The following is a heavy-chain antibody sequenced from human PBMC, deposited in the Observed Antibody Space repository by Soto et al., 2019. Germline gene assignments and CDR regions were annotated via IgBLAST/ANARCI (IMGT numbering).Heavy chain of an antibody. V-gene: IGHV3-48*01. D-gene: IGHD3-22*01. J-gene: IGHJ3*01. Sequence: GSLRLSCVASGFTFSSYGMNWVRQAPGKGLEWVSYIGIGSSTKYYADSVKGRFTISRDNAKNSLYLQMNSLRAEDTAVYYCARDQLYYNDISGRPLNAFDVWGQGTMVTVSS. CDR3: ARDQLYYNDISGRPLNAFDV. CDR2: IGIGSSTK. CDR1: GFTFSSYG.